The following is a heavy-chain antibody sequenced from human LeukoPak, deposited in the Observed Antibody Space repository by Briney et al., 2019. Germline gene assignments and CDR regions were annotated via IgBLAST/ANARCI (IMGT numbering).Heavy chain of an antibody. Sequence: GGSLRLSCAASGFTVSSNYMSWVRQAPGKGLEWASVIYSGGSTYYADSVKGRFTISRDNSKNTLYLQMNSLRAEDTAVYYCARAPSGYQFDYWGQGTLVTVSS. J-gene: IGHJ4*02. CDR1: GFTVSSNY. CDR3: ARAPSGYQFDY. D-gene: IGHD3-22*01. V-gene: IGHV3-66*01. CDR2: IYSGGST.